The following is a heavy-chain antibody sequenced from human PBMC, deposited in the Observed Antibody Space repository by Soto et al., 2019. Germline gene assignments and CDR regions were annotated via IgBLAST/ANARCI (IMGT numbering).Heavy chain of an antibody. J-gene: IGHJ3*02. CDR2: IYYSGST. Sequence: PSETLSLTCTVSGGSISSSSYYWGWIRQPPGKGLEWIGSIYYSGSTYYNPSLKSRVTISVDTSKNQFSLKLSSVTAADTAVYYCARHGDGYNWADAFDIWGQGTMVTV. D-gene: IGHD5-12*01. V-gene: IGHV4-39*01. CDR1: GGSISSSSYY. CDR3: ARHGDGYNWADAFDI.